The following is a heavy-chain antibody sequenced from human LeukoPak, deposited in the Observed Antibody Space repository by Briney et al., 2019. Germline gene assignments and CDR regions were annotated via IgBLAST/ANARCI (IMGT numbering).Heavy chain of an antibody. J-gene: IGHJ4*02. V-gene: IGHV3-23*01. CDR3: AKRVPYIGSSLYFDS. Sequence: AGSLRLSCAASGVTLSNYGMSWVRQAPGKGLEWVAAISDSGSDTYYADSVKGRFTIPRDNSTNRMYLQRTSLRAEDTAVYYCAKRVPYIGSSLYFDSWGQETLVTVSP. D-gene: IGHD6-6*01. CDR2: ISDSGSDT. CDR1: GVTLSNYG.